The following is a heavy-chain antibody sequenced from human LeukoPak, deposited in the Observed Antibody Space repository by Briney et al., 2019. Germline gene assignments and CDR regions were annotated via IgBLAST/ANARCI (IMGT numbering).Heavy chain of an antibody. CDR2: INSGSTNP. Sequence: GGSLSVSRLATVCISITYTKNGIGQAPGKGLEWVASINSGSTNPYYADSVKGRFTISRDDAKKSLYLQMTRLRVEDPSVYYCARDFLAGGDYWGQGTLVTVSS. CDR1: VCISITYT. J-gene: IGHJ4*02. V-gene: IGHV3-21*01. CDR3: ARDFLAGGDY.